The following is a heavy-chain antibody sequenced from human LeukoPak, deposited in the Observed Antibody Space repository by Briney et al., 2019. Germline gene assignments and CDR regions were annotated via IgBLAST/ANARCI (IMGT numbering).Heavy chain of an antibody. D-gene: IGHD4-11*01. CDR2: ISAYNGNT. V-gene: IGHV1-18*01. CDR1: GYTFTSYG. Sequence: ASVTVSCKASGYTFTSYGISWVRQAPGQGLEWMGWISAYNGNTNYAQKLQGRVTMTTDTSTSTAYMELRSLRSDDTAVYYCAMGATVTTFGGFDPWGQGTLVTVSS. CDR3: AMGATVTTFGGFDP. J-gene: IGHJ5*02.